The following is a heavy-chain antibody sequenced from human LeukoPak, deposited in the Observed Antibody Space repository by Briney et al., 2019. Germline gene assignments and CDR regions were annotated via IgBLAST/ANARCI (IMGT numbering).Heavy chain of an antibody. V-gene: IGHV3-13*01. CDR3: ARGSGGAFDI. CDR1: GFTFSSYD. D-gene: IGHD3-16*01. Sequence: GGSLRLSCAASGFTFSSYDMHWVRQATGKGLEWVSAIGTAGDTHYPGSVKGRFTISRENAKKSLYLQMNSLRAGDTAVYYCARGSGGAFDIWGQGTMVTVSS. J-gene: IGHJ3*02. CDR2: IGTAGDT.